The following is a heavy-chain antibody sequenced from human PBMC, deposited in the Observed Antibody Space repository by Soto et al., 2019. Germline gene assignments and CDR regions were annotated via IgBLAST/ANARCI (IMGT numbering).Heavy chain of an antibody. CDR1: GYSFTSYW. Sequence: GESLKISCKGSGYSFTSYWIGWVRQMPGKGLEWMGIIYPGDSDTRYSPSFQGQVTISADKSISTAYLQWSSLKASDTAMYYCASLSGRGIAALYDYFDYWGQGTLVTVSS. D-gene: IGHD6-13*01. J-gene: IGHJ4*02. CDR3: ASLSGRGIAALYDYFDY. V-gene: IGHV5-51*01. CDR2: IYPGDSDT.